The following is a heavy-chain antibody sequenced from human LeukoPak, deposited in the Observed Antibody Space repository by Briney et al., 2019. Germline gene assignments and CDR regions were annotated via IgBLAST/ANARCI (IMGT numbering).Heavy chain of an antibody. J-gene: IGHJ4*02. Sequence: PGGSLRLSCAASGFTFSSYVMSWVRQTPEKGLEWVSGISGSGGSTNYADSVKGRFTISRDNAKNSLYLQMNSLRAEDTAVYYCARVGDCSSTSCYAFFDYWGQGTLVTVSS. CDR2: ISGSGGST. CDR3: ARVGDCSSTSCYAFFDY. D-gene: IGHD2-2*01. V-gene: IGHV3-23*01. CDR1: GFTFSSYV.